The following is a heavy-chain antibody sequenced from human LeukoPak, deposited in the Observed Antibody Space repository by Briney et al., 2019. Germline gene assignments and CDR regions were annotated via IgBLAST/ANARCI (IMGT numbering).Heavy chain of an antibody. CDR2: INSDGIKT. Sequence: GGSLGLSCAASGFTFNNYWVHWVRQTPGKGLVWVSGINSDGIKTLYADSVKGRFTISRDIAKNTLSLRMNSLRAEDKALYYCARGFKVDQPNWFDPWGQGTLVTVSS. V-gene: IGHV3-74*01. CDR3: ARGFKVDQPNWFDP. J-gene: IGHJ5*02. D-gene: IGHD3-10*01. CDR1: GFTFNNYW.